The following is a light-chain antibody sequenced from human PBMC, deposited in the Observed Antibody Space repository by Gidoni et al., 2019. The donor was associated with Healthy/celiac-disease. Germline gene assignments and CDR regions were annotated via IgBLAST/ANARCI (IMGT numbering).Light chain of an antibody. CDR1: QSISSW. J-gene: IGKJ1*01. V-gene: IGKV1-5*01. Sequence: DIQMTQSPSTLSASVGDRVTITCRASQSISSWLAWYQQKPGKAPKLLSYDASSLESGVPSRFSGSGSGTEFTLTISSLQPDDFATYYCQQYNSYSTWTFGQGTKVEIK. CDR3: QQYNSYSTWT. CDR2: DAS.